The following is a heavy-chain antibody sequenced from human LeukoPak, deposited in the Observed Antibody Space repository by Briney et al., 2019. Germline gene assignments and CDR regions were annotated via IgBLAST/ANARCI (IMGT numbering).Heavy chain of an antibody. J-gene: IGHJ6*02. CDR2: IYYSGST. D-gene: IGHD3-3*01. Sequence: SETLSLTCTVSGGSISSYYWSWIRQPPGKELEWIGYIYYSGSTNYNPSLKSRVTISVDTSKNQFSLKLSSVTAADTAVYYCARDIGGDRYYYYYGMDVWGQGTTVTVSS. CDR1: GGSISSYY. CDR3: ARDIGGDRYYYYYGMDV. V-gene: IGHV4-59*01.